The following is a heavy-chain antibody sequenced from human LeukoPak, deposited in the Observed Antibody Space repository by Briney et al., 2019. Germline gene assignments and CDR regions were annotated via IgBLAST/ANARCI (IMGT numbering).Heavy chain of an antibody. CDR2: ISSSSSYI. CDR1: GFTFSSYS. V-gene: IGHV3-21*01. Sequence: GGSLRLSCAASGFTFSSYSMNWVRQAPGKGLEWVSSISSSSSYIYYADSVKGRFTISRDNAKNSLYLQMNSLRAEDTAVYYCARMDTAMVFDAFDIWGQGTMVTVSS. J-gene: IGHJ3*02. CDR3: ARMDTAMVFDAFDI. D-gene: IGHD5-18*01.